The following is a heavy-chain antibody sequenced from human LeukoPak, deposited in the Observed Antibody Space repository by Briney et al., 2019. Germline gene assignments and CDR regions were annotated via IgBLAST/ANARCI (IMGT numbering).Heavy chain of an antibody. V-gene: IGHV3-48*01. Sequence: GGSLRLSCAASGFTFSSYTMNWVRQAPGKGLEWVSHISSSGDTIYYADSVKGRFTISRDNAKNSLYLQMSSLKTEDTAVYYCTTAPIGFTYYYGSGSYSAGDYWGQGTLVTVSS. D-gene: IGHD3-10*01. CDR3: TTAPIGFTYYYGSGSYSAGDY. CDR1: GFTFSSYT. CDR2: ISSSGDTI. J-gene: IGHJ4*02.